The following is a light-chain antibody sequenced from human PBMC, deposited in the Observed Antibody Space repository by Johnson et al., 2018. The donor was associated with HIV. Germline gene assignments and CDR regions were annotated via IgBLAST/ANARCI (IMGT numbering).Light chain of an antibody. V-gene: IGLV1-51*02. CDR1: SSNIGNNY. CDR2: ENS. CDR3: GTWDNSLSTYV. J-gene: IGLJ1*01. Sequence: QSVLTQPPSVSAAPGQKVTISCSGGSSNIGNNYVSWYQQLPRAAPKLLIYENSKRPSGIPDRFSGSKSGTSATLDITGLQTGDEADYYCGTWDNSLSTYVFGTWTKVTVL.